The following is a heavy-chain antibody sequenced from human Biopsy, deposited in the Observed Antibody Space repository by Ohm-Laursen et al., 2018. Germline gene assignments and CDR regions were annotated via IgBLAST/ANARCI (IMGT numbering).Heavy chain of an antibody. CDR1: GGSFSGYY. CDR2: INHSGST. D-gene: IGHD6-19*01. J-gene: IGHJ4*02. CDR3: ARGRLRAVARFDY. V-gene: IGHV4-34*01. Sequence: SETLSLTCSVYGGSFSGYYWSWIRQPPGKGLEWIGEINHSGSTKYNPSLKSRVTISVDTSKNQFSLKLSSVTAADTAVYYCARGRLRAVARFDYWGQGTLVTVS.